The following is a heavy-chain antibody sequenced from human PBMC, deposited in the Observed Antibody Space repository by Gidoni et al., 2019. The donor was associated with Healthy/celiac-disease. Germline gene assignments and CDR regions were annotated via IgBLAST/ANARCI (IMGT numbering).Heavy chain of an antibody. D-gene: IGHD3-16*01. J-gene: IGHJ3*02. CDR1: GGSISSGGYS. Sequence: QLQLQESGSGLVKPSQTLSLTCAVSGGSISSGGYSWSWIRQPPGKGLEWIGYIYHSGSTYYNPSLKSRVTISVDRSKNQFSLKLSSVTAADTAVYYCARAVRLAGFGYAFDIWGQGTMVTVSS. CDR3: ARAVRLAGFGYAFDI. V-gene: IGHV4-30-2*01. CDR2: IYHSGST.